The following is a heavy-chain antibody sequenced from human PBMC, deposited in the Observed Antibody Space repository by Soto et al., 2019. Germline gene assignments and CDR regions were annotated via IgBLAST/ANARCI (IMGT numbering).Heavy chain of an antibody. CDR1: GGFVSSRSYS. J-gene: IGHJ6*02. CDR2: MYSSENT. Sequence: SETLSLTSSVSGGFVSSRSYSWCWIRQSPEKGLEWIGTMYSSENTYYNPSLLTRVTISVDTSKNEFSLRLSSVPAADTAVYYCARLNGYCISTNCHGYYGMDVWGQGTTVT. D-gene: IGHD2-2*03. CDR3: ARLNGYCISTNCHGYYGMDV. V-gene: IGHV4-39*01.